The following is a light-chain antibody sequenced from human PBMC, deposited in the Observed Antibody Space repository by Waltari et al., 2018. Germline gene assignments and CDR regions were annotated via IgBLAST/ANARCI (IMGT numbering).Light chain of an antibody. Sequence: SYVLTQPPSVSVAQGETASLTFGGNNFQSKSVPWYRQRPGQAPVLVISYDSDRPSGIPDRLSGSNSGNTATLTISRVEAGDEADYYCQVWDANTDPGVFGTGTEVTVL. J-gene: IGLJ1*01. V-gene: IGLV3-21*01. CDR3: QVWDANTDPGV. CDR1: NFQSKS. CDR2: YDS.